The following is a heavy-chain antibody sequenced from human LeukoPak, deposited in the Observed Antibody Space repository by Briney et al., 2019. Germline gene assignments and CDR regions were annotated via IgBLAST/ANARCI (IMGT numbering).Heavy chain of an antibody. CDR2: LSYTGNT. CDR1: GGXISPYY. D-gene: IGHD2-2*01. J-gene: IGHJ4*02. V-gene: IGHV4-59*01. CDR3: ARSRYCSGTSCYGDFDY. Sequence: SETLSLTCTVSGGXISPYYRSWIRQPPGKGLEWIGFLSYTGNTIYNPSLKSRVTISLDTSKNQVLLKLNSVTAADTAVYYCARSRYCSGTSCYGDFDYWGQGTLGTVSS.